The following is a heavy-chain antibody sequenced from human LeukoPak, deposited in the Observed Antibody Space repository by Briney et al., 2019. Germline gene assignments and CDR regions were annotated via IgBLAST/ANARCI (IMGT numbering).Heavy chain of an antibody. V-gene: IGHV3-66*01. CDR2: ISSGGST. J-gene: IGHJ4*02. Sequence: QPGGSLRLSCAASGFTVSSTYMSWVRQAPGKGLEWVSVISSGGSTYYADSVKGRFTISRDNSKNTLYLQMNSLRAEDTALYYCARDSSSGWFDYWGQGILVTVSS. CDR1: GFTVSSTY. D-gene: IGHD6-19*01. CDR3: ARDSSSGWFDY.